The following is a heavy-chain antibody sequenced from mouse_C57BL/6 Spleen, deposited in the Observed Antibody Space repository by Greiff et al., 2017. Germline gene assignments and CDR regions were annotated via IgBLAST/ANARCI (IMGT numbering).Heavy chain of an antibody. CDR2: ISDGGSYT. V-gene: IGHV5-4*01. J-gene: IGHJ4*01. CDR1: GFTFSSYA. Sequence: EVKLVESGGGLVKPGGSLKLSCAASGFTFSSYAMSWVRQTPEKRLEWVATISDGGSYTYYPDNVKGRFTISRDNAKNNLYLQMSHLKSEDTAMYYCARDYDYYAMDYWGQGTSVTVSS. CDR3: ARDYDYYAMDY. D-gene: IGHD1-1*02.